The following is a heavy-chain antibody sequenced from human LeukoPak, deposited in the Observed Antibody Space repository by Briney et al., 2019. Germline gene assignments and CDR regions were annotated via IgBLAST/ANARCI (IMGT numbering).Heavy chain of an antibody. Sequence: ASVKVSCKASGYTFTSYYMHWVRQAPGQGLEWRGIINPSGGSTSYAQKFQGRVTMTRDMSTSTVYMELNSLRAEDTAVYYCARDLGSNYYYYGMDVWGQGTTVTVSS. CDR3: ARDLGSNYYYYGMDV. CDR2: INPSGGST. D-gene: IGHD1-26*01. J-gene: IGHJ6*02. V-gene: IGHV1-46*01. CDR1: GYTFTSYY.